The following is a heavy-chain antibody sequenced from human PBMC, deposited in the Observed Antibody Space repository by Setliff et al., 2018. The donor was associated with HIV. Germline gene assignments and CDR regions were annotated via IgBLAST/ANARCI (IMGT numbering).Heavy chain of an antibody. CDR3: ARASGSWSYWYFDL. D-gene: IGHD6-13*01. V-gene: IGHV3-53*01. CDR2: IYSGGST. Sequence: ETLRLSCAASGFTVSSNYMSWVRQAPGKGLEWVSVIYSGGSTYYADSVKGRFTISRDNSKNTLYLQMNSLRAEDTAVYYCARASGSWSYWYFDLWGRGTLVTVSS. CDR1: GFTVSSNY. J-gene: IGHJ2*01.